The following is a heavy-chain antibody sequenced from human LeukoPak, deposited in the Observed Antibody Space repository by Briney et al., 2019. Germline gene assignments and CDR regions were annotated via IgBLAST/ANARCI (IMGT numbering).Heavy chain of an antibody. CDR3: ARGGTDYGDYRWFDP. J-gene: IGHJ5*02. CDR1: GFTFSSYS. Sequence: PGGSLRLSCAASGFTFSSYSMNWVRQAPGKGLEWVSSISSSSSCIYYADSVKGRFTISRDNAKNSLCLQMNSLRAEDTAVYYCARGGTDYGDYRWFDPWGQGTLVTVSS. V-gene: IGHV3-21*01. CDR2: ISSSSSCI. D-gene: IGHD4-17*01.